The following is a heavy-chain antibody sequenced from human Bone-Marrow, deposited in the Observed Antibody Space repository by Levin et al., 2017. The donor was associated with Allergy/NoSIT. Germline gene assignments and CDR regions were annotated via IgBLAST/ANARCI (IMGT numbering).Heavy chain of an antibody. J-gene: IGHJ6*03. CDR2: IKQDGSEK. Sequence: SCAASGFTFSSYWMSWVRQAPGKGLEWVANIKQDGSEKYYVDSVKGRFTISRDNAKNSLYLQMNSLRAEDTAVYYCASVLGSGYDFWSGYYARIDSGYYYMDVWGKGTTVTVSS. D-gene: IGHD3-3*01. CDR1: GFTFSSYW. CDR3: ASVLGSGYDFWSGYYARIDSGYYYMDV. V-gene: IGHV3-7*03.